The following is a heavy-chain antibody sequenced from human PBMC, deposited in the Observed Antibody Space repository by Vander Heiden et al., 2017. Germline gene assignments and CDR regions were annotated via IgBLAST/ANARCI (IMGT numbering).Heavy chain of an antibody. D-gene: IGHD2-8*01. CDR2: IIPIFGTA. Sequence: QVQPLLSGAEVTNPRSSVNVSCMASGCTFSSYATSCVLQAPGQGLEWMGGIIPIFGTANYAQKFQGRVTITADESTSTAYMELSSLRSEDTAVYYCARDRDCTNGVCYRDAHADLWGQGTLVTVSS. J-gene: IGHJ4*02. CDR3: ARDRDCTNGVCYRDAHADL. CDR1: GCTFSSYA. V-gene: IGHV1-69*01.